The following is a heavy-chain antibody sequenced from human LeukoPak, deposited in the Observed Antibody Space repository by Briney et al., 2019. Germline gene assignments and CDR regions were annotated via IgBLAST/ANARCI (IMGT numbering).Heavy chain of an antibody. V-gene: IGHV3-23*01. CDR1: GFTFSSYA. D-gene: IGHD2-2*01. CDR3: AKDYPEGQIVVVPAAIQLTDY. J-gene: IGHJ4*02. CDR2: ISGSGGST. Sequence: GGSLRLSCAASGFTFSSYAMSWVRQAPGKGLEWVSAISGSGGSTYYADSVKGRFTISRDNSKNTLYLQLNSLRAEDTALYYCAKDYPEGQIVVVPAAIQLTDYWGQGTLVTVSS.